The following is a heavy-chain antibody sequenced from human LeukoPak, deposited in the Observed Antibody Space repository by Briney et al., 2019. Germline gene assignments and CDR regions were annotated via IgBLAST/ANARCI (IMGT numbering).Heavy chain of an antibody. D-gene: IGHD2-15*01. J-gene: IGHJ3*02. Sequence: SETLSLTCTVSGGSISSSSYYWGWIRQPPGKGLEWIGSIYYSGSTYYNPSLKSRVAISVDTPKNQFSLKLSSVTAADTAVYYCAGYCSGGSCYSAAFDIWGQGTMVTVSS. CDR2: IYYSGST. CDR1: GGSISSSSYY. V-gene: IGHV4-39*07. CDR3: AGYCSGGSCYSAAFDI.